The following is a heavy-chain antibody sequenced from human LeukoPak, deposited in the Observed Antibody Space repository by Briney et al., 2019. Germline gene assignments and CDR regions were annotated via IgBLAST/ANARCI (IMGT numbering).Heavy chain of an antibody. J-gene: IGHJ6*03. CDR1: GFTFSDYY. Sequence: PGGSLRLSCAASGFTFSDYYMSWIRQAPGKGLEWVSYISSSGSTIYYADSVKGRFTISRDNSKNTLYLQMNSLRAEDTAVYYRAKDYEEVVVAGDYMDVWGKGTTVTVSS. D-gene: IGHD2-15*01. CDR2: ISSSGSTI. V-gene: IGHV3-11*04. CDR3: AKDYEEVVVAGDYMDV.